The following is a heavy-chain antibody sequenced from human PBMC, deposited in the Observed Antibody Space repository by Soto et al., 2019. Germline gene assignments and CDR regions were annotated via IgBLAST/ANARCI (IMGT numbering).Heavy chain of an antibody. V-gene: IGHV4-39*01. Sequence: SETLSLTCTVSGDSIRSSRYSWDWIRQPPGKGLEWIGCIYSSGTTHYSLSLKGRATISVDTSKNQFSLSLSSVTAADTAVYFCSRRQLAYFGYWGRGTQVTVSS. D-gene: IGHD1-1*01. CDR3: SRRQLAYFGY. CDR2: IYSSGTT. CDR1: GDSIRSSRYS. J-gene: IGHJ4*02.